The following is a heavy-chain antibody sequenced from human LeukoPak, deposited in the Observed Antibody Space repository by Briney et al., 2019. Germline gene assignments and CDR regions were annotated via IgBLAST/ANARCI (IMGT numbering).Heavy chain of an antibody. Sequence: GGSLRLSCAASGFTFSSYAMHWVRQAPGKGLEWVAVISYDGSNKYYADSVKGRFTISRDNSKNTLYLQMNSLRAEDTAVYHCARDGIAAAHHDAFDIWGQGTMVTVSS. CDR2: ISYDGSNK. D-gene: IGHD6-13*01. CDR1: GFTFSSYA. J-gene: IGHJ3*02. V-gene: IGHV3-30-3*01. CDR3: ARDGIAAAHHDAFDI.